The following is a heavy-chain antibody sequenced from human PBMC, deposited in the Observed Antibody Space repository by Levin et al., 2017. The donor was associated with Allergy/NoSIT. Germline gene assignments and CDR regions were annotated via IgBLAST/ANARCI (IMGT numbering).Heavy chain of an antibody. CDR3: ATRYSYGTTEYAFDI. D-gene: IGHD5-18*01. V-gene: IGHV3-53*01. CDR2: IYSGGST. CDR1: GFTVSSNY. Sequence: GGSLRLSCAASGFTVSSNYMSWVRQAPGKGLEWVSVIYSGGSTYYADSVKGRFTISRDNSKNTLYLQMNSLRAEDTAVYYCATRYSYGTTEYAFDIWGQGTMVTVSS. J-gene: IGHJ3*02.